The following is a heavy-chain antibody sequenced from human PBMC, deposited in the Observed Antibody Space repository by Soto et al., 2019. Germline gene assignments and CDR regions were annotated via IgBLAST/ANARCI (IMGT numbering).Heavy chain of an antibody. J-gene: IGHJ5*02. CDR2: IYHSGTA. D-gene: IGHD4-17*01. V-gene: IGHV4-4*02. CDR3: ARGDAPTVTAIDYFDP. CDR1: GDSINSRNW. Sequence: SETLSLTCAVSGDSINSRNWWTWVRQSPGKGLKWIGEIYHSGTANYNPSLKSRVTMSVDKSKNHFSLNLTSVTAADTAIYYCARGDAPTVTAIDYFDPWGQGLLVTVSS.